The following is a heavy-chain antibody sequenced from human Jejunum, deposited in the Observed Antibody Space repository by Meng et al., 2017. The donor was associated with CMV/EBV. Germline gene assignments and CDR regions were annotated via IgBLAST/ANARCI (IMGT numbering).Heavy chain of an antibody. J-gene: IGHJ3*02. CDR2: IYADQSGSST. CDR3: AKDRYSGYAPFDTLDI. Sequence: NYVSWVRQAPGKGLEWVSIIYADQSGSSTYYAGSAEGRFTISRDDSKNTVDLQMTGLTREDTAVYYCAKDRYSGYAPFDTLDIWGQGTMVTVSS. V-gene: IGHV3-53*01. CDR1: NY. D-gene: IGHD5-12*01.